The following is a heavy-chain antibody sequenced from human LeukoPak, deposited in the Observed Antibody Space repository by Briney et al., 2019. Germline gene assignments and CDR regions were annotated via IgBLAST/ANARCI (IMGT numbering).Heavy chain of an antibody. CDR2: IDHSGST. J-gene: IGHJ3*02. D-gene: IGHD4-23*01. Sequence: SETLSLTCTVSGGSISSYHWIWIRQPPGKGLEWIGQIDHSGSTNFNPSLKSRVTMSVDTTKKRVSLRLNSVTAADTAVYYCARVLLVTPVAAFDIWGQGTMVTVSS. V-gene: IGHV4-34*01. CDR3: ARVLLVTPVAAFDI. CDR1: GGSISSYH.